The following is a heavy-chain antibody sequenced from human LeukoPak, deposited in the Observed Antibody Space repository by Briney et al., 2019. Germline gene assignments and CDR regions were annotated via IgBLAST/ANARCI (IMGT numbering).Heavy chain of an antibody. CDR1: GGSFSGYY. V-gene: IGHV4-34*01. J-gene: IGHJ5*02. CDR3: ARGDIVVVPAAMGAFCWFDP. Sequence: SETLSLTCAVHGGSFSGYYWSWIRQPPGKGLEWIGEINHSGSTNYNPSLKSRVTISVDTSKNQFSLKLSSVTAADTAVYYCARGDIVVVPAAMGAFCWFDPWGQGTLVTVSS. D-gene: IGHD2-2*01. CDR2: INHSGST.